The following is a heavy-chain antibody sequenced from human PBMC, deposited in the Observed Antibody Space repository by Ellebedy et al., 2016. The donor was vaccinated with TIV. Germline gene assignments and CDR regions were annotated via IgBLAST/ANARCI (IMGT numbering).Heavy chain of an antibody. V-gene: IGHV3-23*01. J-gene: IGHJ6*02. CDR2: ITESSGYA. D-gene: IGHD4-17*01. CDR1: GFSVSSCA. Sequence: PGGSLRLSCAASGFSVSSCAMSRVRQAPGKGLEWVSAITESSGYAYYADSVKGRFTISKDNSKNTLYLQLSSLRADDTAVYYCARNYPTVTPHYHTGLDVWGHGTSVTVSS. CDR3: ARNYPTVTPHYHTGLDV.